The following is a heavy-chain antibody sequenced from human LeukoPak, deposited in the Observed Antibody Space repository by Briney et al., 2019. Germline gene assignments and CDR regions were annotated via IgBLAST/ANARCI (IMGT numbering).Heavy chain of an antibody. J-gene: IGHJ3*02. CDR2: INHSGST. CDR1: GGSFSGYY. Sequence: SETLSLTCAVSGGSFSGYYWSWIRQPPGKGLEWIGEINHSGSTNYNPSLKSRVTISLDTSKNQFSLKLTSVTAADTAVYYCARVGLYGSGSYAAFDIWGQGTMVTVSS. CDR3: ARVGLYGSGSYAAFDI. V-gene: IGHV4-34*01. D-gene: IGHD3-10*01.